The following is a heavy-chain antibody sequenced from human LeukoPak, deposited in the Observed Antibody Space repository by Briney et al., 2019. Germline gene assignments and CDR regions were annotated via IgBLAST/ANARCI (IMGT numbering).Heavy chain of an antibody. J-gene: IGHJ5*02. CDR1: GGSISSYY. D-gene: IGHD3-10*01. Sequence: PSETLSLTCTVSGGSISSYYLGWIRQTAGKGLEWIGRMYSSGSNYNPSLKSRVTMSIDTSTNQLSLKLSSVTAADTAVYYCARDSGTTGEVKFDPWGQGTLVTVSS. CDR2: MYSSGS. V-gene: IGHV4-4*07. CDR3: ARDSGTTGEVKFDP.